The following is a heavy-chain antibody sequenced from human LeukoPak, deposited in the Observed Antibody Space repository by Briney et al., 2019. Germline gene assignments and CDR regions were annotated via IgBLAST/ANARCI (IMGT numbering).Heavy chain of an antibody. Sequence: PGGSLRLSCAASGFTFSADAMNWVRQAPGKGLEWVSTINYNGGSTYYAGSVKGRFTISRDNSKNTLYLQMNSLRAEDTAVYYCARDSSGWYESACFDYGGQGTLVTVSS. CDR3: ARDSSGWYESACFDY. V-gene: IGHV3-23*01. D-gene: IGHD6-19*01. CDR2: INYNGGST. J-gene: IGHJ4*02. CDR1: GFTFSADA.